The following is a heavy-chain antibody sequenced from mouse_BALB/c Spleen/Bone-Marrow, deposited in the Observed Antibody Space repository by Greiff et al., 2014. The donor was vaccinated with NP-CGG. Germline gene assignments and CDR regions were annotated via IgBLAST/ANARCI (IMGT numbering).Heavy chain of an antibody. CDR3: ARRGYRYDGFAY. D-gene: IGHD2-14*01. V-gene: IGHV1-14*01. J-gene: IGHJ3*01. CDR2: TNPYNDGT. CDR1: GYTFTSYV. Sequence: EVKLQESGPELVKPGASVKMSCKASGYTFTSYVMHWVKQKPGQGLEWIGYTNPYNDGTKYNEKFKGKATLTSDKSSSTAYMELSSLTSEDSAVYYCARRGYRYDGFAYWGQGTLVTVS.